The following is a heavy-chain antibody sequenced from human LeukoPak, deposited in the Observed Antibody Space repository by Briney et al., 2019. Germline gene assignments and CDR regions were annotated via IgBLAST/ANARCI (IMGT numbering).Heavy chain of an antibody. CDR2: INHSGST. CDR1: GGSFSGYH. V-gene: IGHV4-34*01. Sequence: PSETLSLTCAVYGGSFSGYHWSWIRQPPGKGLEWIGEINHSGSTNYNPSLKSRVTISVDTSKNQFSLKLSSVTAADTAVYYCARDRRYSSSWPNYYYYMDVWGKGTTVTVSS. CDR3: ARDRRYSSSWPNYYYYMDV. J-gene: IGHJ6*03. D-gene: IGHD6-13*01.